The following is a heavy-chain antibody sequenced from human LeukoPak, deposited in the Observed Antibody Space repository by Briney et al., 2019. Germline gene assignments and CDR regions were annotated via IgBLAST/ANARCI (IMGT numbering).Heavy chain of an antibody. CDR1: GFTFDDYA. V-gene: IGHV3-9*01. J-gene: IGHJ1*01. CDR3: AKEIYGDPTGGRFQH. CDR2: ISWNSGSI. D-gene: IGHD4-17*01. Sequence: GGSLRLSCAASGFTFDDYAMHWVRQAPGKGLEWVSGISWNSGSIGYADSVKGRFTISRDNAKNSLYLQMNSLRAEDTAVFYCAKEIYGDPTGGRFQHWGQGTLVTVSS.